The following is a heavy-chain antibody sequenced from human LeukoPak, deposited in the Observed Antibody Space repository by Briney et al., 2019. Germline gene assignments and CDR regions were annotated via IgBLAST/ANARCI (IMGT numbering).Heavy chain of an antibody. J-gene: IGHJ4*02. CDR1: GFTFSSYG. D-gene: IGHD6-13*01. CDR2: ISYDGSNK. V-gene: IGHV3-30*18. CDR3: AKDRPGIAAAGILDY. Sequence: PGRCLRLSCAASGFTFSSYGMHWVRQAPGKGLEWVAVISYDGSNKYYADSVKGRFTISRDNSKNTLYLQMNSLRAEDTAVYYCAKDRPGIAAAGILDYWGQGTLVTVSS.